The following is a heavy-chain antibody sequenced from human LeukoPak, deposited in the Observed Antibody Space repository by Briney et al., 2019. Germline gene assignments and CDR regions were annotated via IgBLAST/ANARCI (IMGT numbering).Heavy chain of an antibody. V-gene: IGHV4-4*07. CDR1: GGSISSYY. CDR3: ARDSPRYCSGGSCYSYMSAFDI. D-gene: IGHD2-15*01. CDR2: IYTSGST. Sequence: PSETLSLTCTVSGGSISSYYWSWIRQPAGKGLEWIGRIYTSGSTNYNPSLKSRVTMSVDTSKNQFSLKLSSVTAVDTAVYYCARDSPRYCSGGSCYSYMSAFDIWGQGTMVTVSS. J-gene: IGHJ3*02.